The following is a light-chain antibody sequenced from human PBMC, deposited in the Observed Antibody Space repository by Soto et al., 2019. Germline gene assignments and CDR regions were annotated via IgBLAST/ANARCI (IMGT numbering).Light chain of an antibody. Sequence: IQMTQSPSSLSASVGDRVTITCRASQGIRNDLGWYQQKPGKAPKLLIYKASSLQSGVPSRFSGSGSGTELTLTIRRMQTDDFANYYCKQYHSYPWTFGQGTKVDIK. V-gene: IGKV1-17*01. CDR1: QGIRND. J-gene: IGKJ1*01. CDR3: KQYHSYPWT. CDR2: KAS.